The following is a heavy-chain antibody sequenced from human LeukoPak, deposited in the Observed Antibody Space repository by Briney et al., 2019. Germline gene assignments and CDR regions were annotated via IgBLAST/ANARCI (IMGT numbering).Heavy chain of an antibody. CDR3: SKDRNVYGDSRLFDY. D-gene: IGHD4-17*01. V-gene: IGHV3-30*02. CDR1: GFTSSSYG. Sequence: PGGSLRLSCAASGFTSSSYGMHWVRQAPGKGLEWVAFIRYDGSNKYYADSVKGRFTISRDNSKNTLYLQMNSLRAEDTAVYYCSKDRNVYGDSRLFDYWGQGTLVTVSS. J-gene: IGHJ4*02. CDR2: IRYDGSNK.